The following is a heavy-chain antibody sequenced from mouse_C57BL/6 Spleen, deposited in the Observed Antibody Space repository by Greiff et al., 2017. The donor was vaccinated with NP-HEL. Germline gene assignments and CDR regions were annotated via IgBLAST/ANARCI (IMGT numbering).Heavy chain of an antibody. CDR1: GYSITSDY. J-gene: IGHJ1*03. CDR3: ARSGRGYYYGSSYVGYWYFDV. D-gene: IGHD1-1*01. V-gene: IGHV3-8*01. CDR2: ISYSGST. Sequence: EVQRVESGPGLAKPSQTLSLTCSVTGYSITSDYWNWIRKFPGNKLEYMGYISYSGSTYYNPSLKSRISITRDTSKNQYYLQLNSVTTEDTATYYCARSGRGYYYGSSYVGYWYFDVWGTGTTVTVSS.